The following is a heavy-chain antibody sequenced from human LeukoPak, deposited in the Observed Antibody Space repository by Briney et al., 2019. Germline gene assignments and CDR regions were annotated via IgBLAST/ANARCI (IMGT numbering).Heavy chain of an antibody. CDR1: GFTFSSYA. V-gene: IGHV3-23*01. CDR3: EKNPFVGYGSVYFDD. J-gene: IGHJ4*02. CDR2: ISGSGGNA. D-gene: IGHD3-10*01. Sequence: GGSLRLSCAASGFTFSSYAMSWVRQAPGKGLEWVSAISGSGGNAYYADSVKGRFTISRDNSKNTLYLQMDSLRAEDTAVYYCEKNPFVGYGSVYFDDWGQGTLVTVSS.